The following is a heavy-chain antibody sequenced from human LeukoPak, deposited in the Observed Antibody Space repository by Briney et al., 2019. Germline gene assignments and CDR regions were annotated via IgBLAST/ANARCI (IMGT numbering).Heavy chain of an antibody. Sequence: GGSLRLSCAASGFTFSNYGMSWVRQAPGKGLEWVSVISGSGANTYYADSVEGRFTISRDNSKNTLYLQMNSLRAEDTAVYYCARALAAAGAYYFDYWGQGTLVTVSS. V-gene: IGHV3-23*01. D-gene: IGHD6-13*01. CDR2: ISGSGANT. CDR1: GFTFSNYG. CDR3: ARALAAAGAYYFDY. J-gene: IGHJ4*02.